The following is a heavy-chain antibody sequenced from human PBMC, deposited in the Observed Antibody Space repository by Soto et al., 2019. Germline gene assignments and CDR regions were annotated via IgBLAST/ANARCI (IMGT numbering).Heavy chain of an antibody. CDR1: GFTFRSYG. CDR3: AREPTVEDPHRWFDY. D-gene: IGHD4-17*01. J-gene: IGHJ4*02. Sequence: GGSLRLSCAASGFTFRSYGMHWVRQAPGKGLEWVAVISYDGSNKYYADSVKGRFTISRDNSKNTLYLQMNSLRAEDTAVYYCAREPTVEDPHRWFDYWGQGTLVTVSS. CDR2: ISYDGSNK. V-gene: IGHV3-30*03.